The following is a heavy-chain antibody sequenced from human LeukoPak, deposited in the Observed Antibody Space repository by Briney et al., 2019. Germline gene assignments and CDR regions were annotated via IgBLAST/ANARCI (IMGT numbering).Heavy chain of an antibody. V-gene: IGHV3-43*01. Sequence: GSLRLSCAASGFTFDDFSMHWVRQVPGKGLEWVSLISWDGGSKFYADSVKGRFTISRDNAKNSLYMQMNSLGAEDTAVYYCARDPGNFGGYDWFDPWGQGTLVTVSS. J-gene: IGHJ5*02. CDR1: GFTFDDFS. CDR3: ARDPGNFGGYDWFDP. D-gene: IGHD5-12*01. CDR2: ISWDGGSK.